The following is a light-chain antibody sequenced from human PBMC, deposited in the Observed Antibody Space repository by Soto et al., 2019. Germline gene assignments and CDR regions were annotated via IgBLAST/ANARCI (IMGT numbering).Light chain of an antibody. CDR2: GAS. Sequence: EIVLTQSPGTLPLSPGERATLSCRASQRVSSSYLAWYQQKPGQAPRLLIYGASSRATGIPDRFSGSGSGTDFTLTISRLEPEDFAVYYCQQYGSSPRTFGQGTKVDIK. CDR1: QRVSSSY. CDR3: QQYGSSPRT. V-gene: IGKV3-20*01. J-gene: IGKJ1*01.